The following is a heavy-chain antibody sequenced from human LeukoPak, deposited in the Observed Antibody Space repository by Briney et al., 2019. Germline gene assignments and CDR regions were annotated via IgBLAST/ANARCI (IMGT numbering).Heavy chain of an antibody. D-gene: IGHD2-21*01. Sequence: GGSLRLSCAASGFTFSSYSMNWVRQAPGKGLEWVSYISSSGSTIYYADSVKGRFTISRDNAKNSLYLQMNSLRAEDTAVYYCARSLRGLLPFDYWGQGTLVTVSS. J-gene: IGHJ4*02. CDR2: ISSSGSTI. CDR3: ARSLRGLLPFDY. V-gene: IGHV3-48*04. CDR1: GFTFSSYS.